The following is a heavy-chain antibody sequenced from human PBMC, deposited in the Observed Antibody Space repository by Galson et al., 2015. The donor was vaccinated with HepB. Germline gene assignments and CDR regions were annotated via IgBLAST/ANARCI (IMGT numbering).Heavy chain of an antibody. D-gene: IGHD1-14*01. Sequence: SLRLSCAASGFTFTSYAMHWVRQAPGKGLEWVAVIPYDGSSQYYADSVKGRFTISRDNSKNTLYLLMNSLRAEDTAVYYCASSTITGASYFMDVWGKGTTVTVSS. CDR2: IPYDGSSQ. CDR1: GFTFTSYA. V-gene: IGHV3-30-3*01. CDR3: ASSTITGASYFMDV. J-gene: IGHJ6*03.